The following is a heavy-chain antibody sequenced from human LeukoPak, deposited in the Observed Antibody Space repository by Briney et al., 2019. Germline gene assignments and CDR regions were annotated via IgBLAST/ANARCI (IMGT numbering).Heavy chain of an antibody. CDR3: AKYYYDSNYCYYYGMDV. CDR2: ISNSGTTI. V-gene: IGHV3-11*01. CDR1: GFTFSNYY. J-gene: IGHJ6*02. D-gene: IGHD3-22*01. Sequence: GGSLRLSCAASGFTFSNYYMTWIRQAPGKGLEWVAYISNSGTTIYYADSVKGRFTISRDNAKNSLYLQMNSLRAEDTAVYYCAKYYYDSNYCYYYGMDVWGQGTTVTVSS.